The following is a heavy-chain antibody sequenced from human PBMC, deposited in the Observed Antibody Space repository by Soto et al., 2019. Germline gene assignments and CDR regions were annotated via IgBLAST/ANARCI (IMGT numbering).Heavy chain of an antibody. CDR2: ISGSGGST. Sequence: GGSLRLSCAASGFTFSSYAMSWVRQAPGKGLEWVSAISGSGGSTYYADSVKGRFTISRDNSKNTLYLQMNSLRAEDTAVYYCAKGTFGGVIVKSVDVWGQGTMVTVSS. D-gene: IGHD3-16*02. J-gene: IGHJ6*02. CDR1: GFTFSSYA. CDR3: AKGTFGGVIVKSVDV. V-gene: IGHV3-23*01.